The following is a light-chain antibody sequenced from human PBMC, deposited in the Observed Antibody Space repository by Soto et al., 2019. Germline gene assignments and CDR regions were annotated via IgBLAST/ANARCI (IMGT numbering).Light chain of an antibody. Sequence: QSVLTQPASVSGAPGQSLTISLPGTNSEVGGYNYVSWYQQHPGKAPKLMIYDVSNRPSGVSNRFSGSKSGNTASLTISGLQAEDEADYYCSSYTSSSTFLVFGTGTKVTVL. J-gene: IGLJ1*01. CDR3: SSYTSSSTFLV. V-gene: IGLV2-14*01. CDR2: DVS. CDR1: NSEVGGYNY.